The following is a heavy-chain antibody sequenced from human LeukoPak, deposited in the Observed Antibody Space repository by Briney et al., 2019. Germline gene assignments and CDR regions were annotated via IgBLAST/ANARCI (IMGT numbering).Heavy chain of an antibody. D-gene: IGHD3-10*01. Sequence: SVKVSCKASGGTFSSYAISWVRQAPGQGREWMGGIIPIFGTANYAQKFQGRVTTTADESTSTAYMELSSLRSEDTAVYYCARFRGPIDAFDIWGQGTMVTVSS. J-gene: IGHJ3*02. CDR2: IIPIFGTA. CDR1: GGTFSSYA. V-gene: IGHV1-69*13. CDR3: ARFRGPIDAFDI.